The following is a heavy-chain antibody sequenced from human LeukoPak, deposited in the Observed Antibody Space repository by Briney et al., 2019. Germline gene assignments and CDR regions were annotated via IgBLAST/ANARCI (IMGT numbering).Heavy chain of an antibody. Sequence: SETLSLTCAVYGGSFSGYYGSWIRQPPGKGLEWIGEINHSGSTNYNPSLKSRVTISVDTSKNQFSLKLSSVTAADTAVYYCARGDSSGYPYWGQGTLVTVSS. D-gene: IGHD3-22*01. CDR3: ARGDSSGYPY. CDR2: INHSGST. V-gene: IGHV4-34*01. CDR1: GGSFSGYY. J-gene: IGHJ4*02.